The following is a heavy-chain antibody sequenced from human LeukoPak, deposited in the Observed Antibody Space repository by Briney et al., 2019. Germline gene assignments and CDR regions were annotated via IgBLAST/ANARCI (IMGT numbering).Heavy chain of an antibody. CDR3: AREDSSSWYENNWFDP. Sequence: SQTLSLTCAISGDSVSSNSAAWNWIRQSPSRGLEWLGRTYYRSKWYNDYAVSVKSRMTINPDTSKNQFSLQLNSVTPEDTAVYYCAREDSSSWYENNWFDPWGQGTLVTVSS. CDR2: TYYRSKWYN. CDR1: GDSVSSNSAA. J-gene: IGHJ5*02. V-gene: IGHV6-1*01. D-gene: IGHD6-13*01.